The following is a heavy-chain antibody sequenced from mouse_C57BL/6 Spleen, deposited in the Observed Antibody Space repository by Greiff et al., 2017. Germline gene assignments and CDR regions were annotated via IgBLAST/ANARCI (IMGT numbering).Heavy chain of an antibody. D-gene: IGHD1-1*01. CDR1: GFTFSDYG. CDR3: AGPNYYGSSPYWYFDV. CDR2: ISSGSSTI. J-gene: IGHJ1*03. V-gene: IGHV5-17*01. Sequence: EVKVEESGGGLVKPGGSLKLSCAASGFTFSDYGMHWVRQAPEKGLEWVAYISSGSSTIYYADTVKGRFTISRDNAKNTLFLQMTSLRSEDTAMYYWAGPNYYGSSPYWYFDVWGTGTTVTVSS.